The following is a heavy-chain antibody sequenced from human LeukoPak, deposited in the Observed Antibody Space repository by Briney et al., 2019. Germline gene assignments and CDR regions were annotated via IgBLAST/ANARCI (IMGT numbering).Heavy chain of an antibody. Sequence: ASVTVSCTASGYTFTDYYMHWVRQAPGQGLEWMGWINPNSGDTNYAQKFQGRVTMTRDTSISTAYMELSRLRSDDTAVYYCAREGPIVGATHLVDYWGQGTPVTVSS. CDR2: INPNSGDT. CDR3: AREGPIVGATHLVDY. D-gene: IGHD1-26*01. CDR1: GYTFTDYY. J-gene: IGHJ4*01. V-gene: IGHV1-2*02.